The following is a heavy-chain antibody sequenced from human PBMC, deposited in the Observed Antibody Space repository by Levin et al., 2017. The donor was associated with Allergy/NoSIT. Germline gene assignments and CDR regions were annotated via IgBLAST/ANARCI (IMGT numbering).Heavy chain of an antibody. J-gene: IGHJ5*02. CDR1: GFSVSTSGVG. V-gene: IGHV2-5*02. CDR2: IYWDDDK. Sequence: SGPTLVKPTQTLTLTCTFSGFSVSTSGVGVGWIRQPPGKALEWLALIYWDDDKRYSPSLKSRLTITKDTSKNQVVLTMTNMDPVDTATYYCAYRPTYYYAAGPRGWFDPWGQGTLVTVSS. D-gene: IGHD3-10*01. CDR3: AYRPTYYYAAGPRGWFDP.